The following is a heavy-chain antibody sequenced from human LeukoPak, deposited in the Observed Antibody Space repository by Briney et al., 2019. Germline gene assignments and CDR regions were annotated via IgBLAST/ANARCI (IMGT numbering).Heavy chain of an antibody. Sequence: SETLSLTCTVSGGSISSYYWSWIRQPPGKGLEWIGYIYYSGSTNYNPSLKSRVTISVDTSKNQFSLKLSSVTAADTAVYYCAVHVDTVMVIDYWGQGTLVTVSS. D-gene: IGHD5-18*01. CDR2: IYYSGST. CDR3: AVHVDTVMVIDY. CDR1: GGSISSYY. J-gene: IGHJ4*02. V-gene: IGHV4-59*08.